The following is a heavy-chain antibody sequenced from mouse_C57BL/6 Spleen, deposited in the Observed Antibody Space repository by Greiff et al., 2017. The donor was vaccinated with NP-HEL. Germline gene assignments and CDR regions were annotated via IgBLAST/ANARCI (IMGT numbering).Heavy chain of an antibody. D-gene: IGHD1-1*01. V-gene: IGHV3-6*01. CDR2: ISYDGSN. J-gene: IGHJ3*01. CDR3: ERNRYGSSYAY. Sequence: EVKLQESGPGLVKPSQSLSLTCSVTGYSITSGYYWNWIRQFPGNKLEWMGYISYDGSNNYNPSLKNRISITRDTSKNQFFLKLNSVTTEDTATYYCERNRYGSSYAYWGQGTLVTVSA. CDR1: GYSITSGYY.